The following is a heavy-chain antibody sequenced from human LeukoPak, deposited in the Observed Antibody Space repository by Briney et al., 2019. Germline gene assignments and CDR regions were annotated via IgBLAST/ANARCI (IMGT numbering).Heavy chain of an antibody. D-gene: IGHD2-2*01. J-gene: IGHJ4*02. Sequence: PRRSLRLSCAASRFTFSTYAMHWVRQAPGKGLEWVALISYDGSDGFYADSVNGRFTVSRDNSKNTLYLQMNSLRAEDTAVYDCARDPCSSASCRTYYFDDWGQGTLVTVSS. CDR2: ISYDGSDG. CDR3: ARDPCSSASCRTYYFDD. CDR1: RFTFSTYA. V-gene: IGHV3-30*04.